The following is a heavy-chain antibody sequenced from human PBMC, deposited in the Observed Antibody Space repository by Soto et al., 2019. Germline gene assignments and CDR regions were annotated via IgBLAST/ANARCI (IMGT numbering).Heavy chain of an antibody. CDR2: IKGDSSEK. V-gene: IGHV3-7*01. D-gene: IGHD3-10*01. Sequence: GGSLRLSSAASGFAFGSYWMSWVRQAPGKGLEWLGTIKGDSSEKKYVASVRGRFTMSRDNAQNSLYLQMDSLRVEDTALYFCAXDSGYGSGSSVNHYADYWGHGTLVTVSS. CDR1: GFAFGSYW. CDR3: AXDSGYGSGSSVNHYADY. J-gene: IGHJ4*01.